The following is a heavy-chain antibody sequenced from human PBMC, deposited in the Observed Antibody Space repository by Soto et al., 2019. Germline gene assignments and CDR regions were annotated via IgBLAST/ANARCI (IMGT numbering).Heavy chain of an antibody. CDR2: ISGGAGSA. V-gene: IGHV3-23*01. CDR1: GFTFISYA. J-gene: IGHJ4*02. CDR3: AKPAGGG. Sequence: LESGGGLVQPGGSLRLPCGGSGFTFISYALSWVRQAPGKGLEWVSLISGGAGSAYYADSVKGRFTISRDNSKNTVDLQMNSLRVEDTAVYYCAKPAGGGWGQGTLVIVSS. D-gene: IGHD3-16*01.